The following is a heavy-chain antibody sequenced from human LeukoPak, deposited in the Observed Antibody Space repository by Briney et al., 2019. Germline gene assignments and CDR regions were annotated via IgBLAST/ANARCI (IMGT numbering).Heavy chain of an antibody. V-gene: IGHV3-66*01. J-gene: IGHJ4*02. Sequence: GGSLRLSCAASGFTFSSKDMTWVRQAPGNGLEWVSVIYSGGNTYYADSVKGRFSISRDNSKNTLYLQMNSLRAEDTAVYYCAKFYGGSSGPVDYWGQGTLVTVSS. CDR1: GFTFSSKD. CDR2: IYSGGNT. CDR3: AKFYGGSSGPVDY. D-gene: IGHD1-26*01.